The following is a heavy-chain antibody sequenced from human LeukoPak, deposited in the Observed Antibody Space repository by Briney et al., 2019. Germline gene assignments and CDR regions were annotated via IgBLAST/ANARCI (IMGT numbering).Heavy chain of an antibody. CDR2: ISYDGNNK. CDR1: GLIFSSYA. Sequence: GESLRLPRAPSGLIFSSYAMHGVRPAPARGLAWVAGISYDGNNKFYADSVKGRFTISRDNSKNSLYLQMNSLRPEDTAVYYCATFPIDSSGWYGGEENFDYWGQGTLVTVSS. D-gene: IGHD6-19*01. CDR3: ATFPIDSSGWYGGEENFDY. V-gene: IGHV3-30-3*01. J-gene: IGHJ4*02.